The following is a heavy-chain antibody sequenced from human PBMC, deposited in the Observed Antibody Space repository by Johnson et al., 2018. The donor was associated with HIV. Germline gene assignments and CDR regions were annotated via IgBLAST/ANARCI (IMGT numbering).Heavy chain of an antibody. V-gene: IGHV3-23*04. D-gene: IGHD3-9*01. CDR1: ELTSSNYA. J-gene: IGHJ3*02. CDR3: AKGLRYFDWLGANEACDI. CDR2: IRASGRDI. Sequence: MQLVESGGGLVQPGGSLRLSCVASELTSSNYAISWVRQAPGQGLEWVSAIRASGRDIYYGDSVKGRFTISRDNSKNTLYLQMNSLRAEDTAVYDCAKGLRYFDWLGANEACDIWGQGTMVTVSS.